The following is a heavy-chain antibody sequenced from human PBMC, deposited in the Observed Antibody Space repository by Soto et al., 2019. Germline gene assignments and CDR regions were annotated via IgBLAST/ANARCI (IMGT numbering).Heavy chain of an antibody. Sequence: SLRLSCETSGFSFSSYVLHWVRQAPGKGLEWVAVLSYYERDKYYADSVKGRFTISRDNSKNTLYLQMNSLRTEDTAVYYCAREGSGDAYSAGGAMDCWGQGTLVTVSS. D-gene: IGHD4-4*01. CDR1: GFSFSSYV. V-gene: IGHV3-30*04. CDR3: AREGSGDAYSAGGAMDC. CDR2: LSYYERDK. J-gene: IGHJ4*02.